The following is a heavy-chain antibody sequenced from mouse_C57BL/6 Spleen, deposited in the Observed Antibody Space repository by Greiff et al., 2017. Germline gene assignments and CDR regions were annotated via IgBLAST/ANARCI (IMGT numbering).Heavy chain of an antibody. CDR1: GYTFTGYW. J-gene: IGHJ4*01. D-gene: IGHD2-4*01. CDR3: ARRGDYDGGVYYAMDY. V-gene: IGHV1-9*01. Sequence: QVQLQQSGAELMKPGASVKLSCKATGYTFTGYWIEWVKQRPGHGLEWIGEILPGSGSTNYNEKFKGKATFTADTSSNTAYMQLSSLTTEDSAIYYWARRGDYDGGVYYAMDYWGQGTSVTVSS. CDR2: ILPGSGST.